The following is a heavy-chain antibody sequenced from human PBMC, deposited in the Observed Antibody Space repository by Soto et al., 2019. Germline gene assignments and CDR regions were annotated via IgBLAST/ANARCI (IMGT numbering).Heavy chain of an antibody. J-gene: IGHJ5*02. CDR1: GYTFTSYG. Sequence: ASVKVSCKASGYTFTSYGISWVRQAPGQGLEWMGWISAYNGNTNYAQKLQGRVTMTTDTSTSTAYMELRSLRSDDTAVYYCARDYQVLTTVTTTIWFDPWGQGTLVTVSS. CDR3: ARDYQVLTTVTTTIWFDP. D-gene: IGHD4-17*01. V-gene: IGHV1-18*04. CDR2: ISAYNGNT.